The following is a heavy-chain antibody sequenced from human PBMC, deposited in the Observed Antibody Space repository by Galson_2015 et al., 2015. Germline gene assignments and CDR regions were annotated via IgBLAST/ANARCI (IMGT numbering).Heavy chain of an antibody. J-gene: IGHJ4*02. Sequence: SLRLSCAASGFTFSNYWMSWVRQAPGKGLEWVANIKQDGSEEQFVDSVKGRFAISRDNAKNSLYLQMNSLRVEDTAVYYCARTSYDFWSGSGFEYYFDSWGQGTLVTVSS. D-gene: IGHD3-3*01. CDR3: ARTSYDFWSGSGFEYYFDS. V-gene: IGHV3-7*01. CDR2: IKQDGSEE. CDR1: GFTFSNYW.